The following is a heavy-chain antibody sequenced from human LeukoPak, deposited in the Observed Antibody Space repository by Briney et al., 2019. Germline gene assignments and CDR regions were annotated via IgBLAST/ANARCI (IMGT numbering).Heavy chain of an antibody. D-gene: IGHD6-13*01. CDR3: ARVRQQLVNYYYYYMDV. V-gene: IGHV3-21*01. Sequence: PRGSLRLSCAASGFTFSSDSMNSVRQAPGKGLEWVSSISISSSYIYYADSVKGRFTISRDNAKNSLYLQMNSLRAEDTAVYYCARVRQQLVNYYYYYMDVWGKGTTVTVSS. J-gene: IGHJ6*03. CDR2: ISISSSYI. CDR1: GFTFSSDS.